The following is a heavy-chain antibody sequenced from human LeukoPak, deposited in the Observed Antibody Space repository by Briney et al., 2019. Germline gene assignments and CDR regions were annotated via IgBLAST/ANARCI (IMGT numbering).Heavy chain of an antibody. Sequence: WASVKVSCKASGGTFSSYAISWVRQAPGQGLEWMGRIIPILGIANYAQKFQGRVTITADKSTSTAYMELSSLRSEDTAVYYCARDSGSSSNPLNDYWGQGTLVTVSS. CDR2: IIPILGIA. CDR1: GGTFSSYA. V-gene: IGHV1-69*04. CDR3: ARDSGSSSNPLNDY. D-gene: IGHD6-13*01. J-gene: IGHJ4*02.